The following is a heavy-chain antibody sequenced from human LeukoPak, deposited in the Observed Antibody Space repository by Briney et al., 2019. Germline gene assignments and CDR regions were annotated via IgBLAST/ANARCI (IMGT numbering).Heavy chain of an antibody. CDR1: GFTFSSYE. V-gene: IGHV3-23*01. CDR2: ISGRGVST. J-gene: IGHJ4*02. D-gene: IGHD1-20*01. Sequence: PGGSLRLSCAASGFTFSSYEMNWVRQAPGKGLEWVSAISGRGVSTSYADSVRGRFTISRDNSKNTLYLQMNSLRAEDTAVYYCAKAASGNWNDVSDYWGQGTLATVSS. CDR3: AKAASGNWNDVSDY.